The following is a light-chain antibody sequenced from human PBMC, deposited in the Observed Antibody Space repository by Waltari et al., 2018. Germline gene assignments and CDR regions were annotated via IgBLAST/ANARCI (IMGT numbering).Light chain of an antibody. CDR1: QSIGSY. J-gene: IGKJ2*01. CDR3: QHRSNWPPS. CDR2: DAS. Sequence: EIVLTQSPATLSLSPGERATLPCRVSQSIGSYLAWYQQKPGLAPSLLIYDASNRAAGIPARFSGSGSGTDFTLTISSLEPEDFAVYYCQHRSNWPPSFGQGTKVEIE. V-gene: IGKV3-11*01.